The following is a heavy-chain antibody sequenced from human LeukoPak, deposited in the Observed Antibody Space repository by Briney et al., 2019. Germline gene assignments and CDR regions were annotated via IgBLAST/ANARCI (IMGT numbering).Heavy chain of an antibody. CDR2: ISYDGSNK. Sequence: PGGSLRLSCAASGFTFSSYAMHWVRQAPGKGLEWVAVISYDGSNKYYADSVKGRFTISRDNSKNTLYLQMNSLRAEDTAVYYCAKGWAGIAVVNDAFDIWGQGTMVTVSS. CDR3: AKGWAGIAVVNDAFDI. CDR1: GFTFSSYA. D-gene: IGHD6-19*01. V-gene: IGHV3-30*04. J-gene: IGHJ3*02.